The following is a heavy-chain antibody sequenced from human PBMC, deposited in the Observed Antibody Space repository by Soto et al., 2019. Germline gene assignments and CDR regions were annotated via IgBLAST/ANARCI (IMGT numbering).Heavy chain of an antibody. CDR2: IYYSGST. J-gene: IGHJ3*02. D-gene: IGHD2-15*01. V-gene: IGHV4-39*01. Sequence: QLQLQESGPGLVKPSETLSLTCTVSAGSISSSNYYWGWIRQPPGKGMEWIGNIYYSGSTYYNPSLKSRVTISINTSNNQFSLRLTSVTAADAAVYYCARPPVAGRGGAFDIWGQGTMVTVSS. CDR3: ARPPVAGRGGAFDI. CDR1: AGSISSSNYY.